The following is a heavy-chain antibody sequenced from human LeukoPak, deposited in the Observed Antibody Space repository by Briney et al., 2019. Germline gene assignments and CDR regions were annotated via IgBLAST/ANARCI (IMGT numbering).Heavy chain of an antibody. CDR3: ARVDHYDIWRFFDL. V-gene: IGHV4-34*01. J-gene: IGHJ2*01. CDR1: GGSFSGYY. Sequence: SEALSLTCAVYGGSFSGYYWSWIRQPPGKGLEWIGEINHSGSTNYNPSLKSRVTISVDTSKNQFSLKLSSVTAADTAVYYCARVDHYDIWRFFDLWGRGALVTVSS. CDR2: INHSGST. D-gene: IGHD3-16*01.